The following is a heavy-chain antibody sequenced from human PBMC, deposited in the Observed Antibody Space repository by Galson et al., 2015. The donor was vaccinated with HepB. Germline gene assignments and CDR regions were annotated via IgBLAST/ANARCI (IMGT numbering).Heavy chain of an antibody. V-gene: IGHV1-69*04. CDR1: GGTFSRYA. CDR3: AREACSGGSCYSDY. CDR2: IIPILGIA. Sequence: SVKVSCKASGGTFSRYAISWVRQAPGQGLEWMGRIIPILGIANYAQKFQGRVTITADKSTSTAYMELSSLRSEDTAVYYCAREACSGGSCYSDYLGQGTLVTVSS. D-gene: IGHD2-15*01. J-gene: IGHJ4*02.